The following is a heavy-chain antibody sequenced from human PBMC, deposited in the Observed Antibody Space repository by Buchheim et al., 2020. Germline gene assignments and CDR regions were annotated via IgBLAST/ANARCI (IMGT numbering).Heavy chain of an antibody. D-gene: IGHD3-22*01. V-gene: IGHV4-39*01. J-gene: IGHJ4*02. CDR2: IYYSGST. CDR3: ATWLTYYDSSGYLFDY. Sequence: QLQLQESGPGLVKPSETLSLTCTVSGGSISSSSYYWGWIRQPPGKGLEWIGSIYYSGSTYYNPSLKSRVTISVDTSKNQFSLKLSSVTAADTAVYYCATWLTYYDSSGYLFDYWGQGTL. CDR1: GGSISSSSYY.